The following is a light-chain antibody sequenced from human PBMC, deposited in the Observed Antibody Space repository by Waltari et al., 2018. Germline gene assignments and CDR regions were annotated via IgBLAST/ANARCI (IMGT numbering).Light chain of an antibody. CDR2: VAS. J-gene: IGKJ1*01. CDR1: QSISTY. V-gene: IGKV1-39*01. Sequence: DIQMTQSPSSLPASVRDRVTITCRTSQSISTYFNWYQQKPGKAPKLLIYVASSLQSGVPSRFSGSGSGTDFSFTISSLQPEDFATYFCQQAYSTPWTFGQGTKVEIK. CDR3: QQAYSTPWT.